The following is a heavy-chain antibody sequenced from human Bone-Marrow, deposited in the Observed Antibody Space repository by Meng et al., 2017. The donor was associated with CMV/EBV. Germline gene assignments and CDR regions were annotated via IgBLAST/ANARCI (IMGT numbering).Heavy chain of an antibody. D-gene: IGHD1-14*01. CDR2: IWYDGSNK. CDR1: GFTLSDYG. Sequence: ASGFTLSDYGMHWVRQAPGKGLEWVAVIWYDGSNKQYADSVKGRFTISRDSSKNTLYLQMNSLRAEDTAVYYCAKETGQYGGWFDPWGQGTLVTVSS. J-gene: IGHJ5*02. CDR3: AKETGQYGGWFDP. V-gene: IGHV3-33*06.